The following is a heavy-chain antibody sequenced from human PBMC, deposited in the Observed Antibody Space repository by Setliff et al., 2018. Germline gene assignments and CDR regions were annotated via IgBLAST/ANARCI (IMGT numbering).Heavy chain of an antibody. Sequence: AGESLRLSCAASGLTFSSYWMSWVRQAPGKGLEWVANIKQDGSEKYYVDSVKGRFTISRDNAKNSLYLQMNSLRAEDTAVYYCARVYGASVWGNYPVDYWGQGTLVTVSS. CDR3: ARVYGASVWGNYPVDY. D-gene: IGHD3-16*02. CDR2: IKQDGSEK. J-gene: IGHJ4*02. CDR1: GLTFSSYW. V-gene: IGHV3-7*03.